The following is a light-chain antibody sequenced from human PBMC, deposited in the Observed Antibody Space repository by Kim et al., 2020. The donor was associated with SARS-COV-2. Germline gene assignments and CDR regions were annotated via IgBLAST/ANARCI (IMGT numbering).Light chain of an antibody. J-gene: IGLJ2*01. CDR2: DVS. Sequence: GQSITISCTGSKSDVGGYLYVSWFQFQPDKAPKLIIYDVSKRPSGVSSRFSGSKSGNTASLTISGLQTEDESEYFCSAYSSDTSLVFGGGTQLTVL. CDR1: KSDVGGYLY. V-gene: IGLV2-14*03. CDR3: SAYSSDTSLV.